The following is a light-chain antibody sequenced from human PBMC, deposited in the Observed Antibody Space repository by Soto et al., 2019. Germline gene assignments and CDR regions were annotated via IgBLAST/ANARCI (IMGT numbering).Light chain of an antibody. CDR1: SSNIGTLYD. CDR3: QSYDHGLNHVV. Sequence: QSVLTQPPSVSGAPGQRVTIPCTGSSSNIGTLYDVHWYQQLPGTVPKLLIYGDNNRPSGVPDRFCSSKSGTAASLPITGLQAEDVAEYFCQSYDHGLNHVVFGGETKVIVL. CDR2: GDN. V-gene: IGLV1-40*01. J-gene: IGLJ2*01.